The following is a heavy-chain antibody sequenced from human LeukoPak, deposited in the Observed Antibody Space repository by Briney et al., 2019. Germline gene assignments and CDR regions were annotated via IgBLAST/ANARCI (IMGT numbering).Heavy chain of an antibody. CDR2: IKQDGSEK. CDR1: GFTFSSYA. Sequence: GSLRLSCAASGFTFSSYAMHWVRQAPGKGLEWVANIKQDGSEKYYVDSVKGRFTISRDNAKNSLSLQMNSLRAEDTAVYYCARGDYYDSSGYFIDAFDIWGQGTMVTVSS. D-gene: IGHD3-22*01. V-gene: IGHV3-7*04. J-gene: IGHJ3*02. CDR3: ARGDYYDSSGYFIDAFDI.